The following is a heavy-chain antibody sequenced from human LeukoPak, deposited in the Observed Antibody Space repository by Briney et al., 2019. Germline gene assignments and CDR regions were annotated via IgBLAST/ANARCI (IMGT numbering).Heavy chain of an antibody. D-gene: IGHD6-6*01. V-gene: IGHV3-11*06. CDR3: ASPLYTSSSGVGY. Sequence: PGESLRLSCAASGFTFSDYYMSWVRQAPGKGLEWASYISSTSSYSNYADSVKGRFTISRDNAKNSLYLQMNSLRAEDTAVYYCASPLYTSSSGVGYWGQGTLVTVYS. CDR1: GFTFSDYY. CDR2: ISSTSSYS. J-gene: IGHJ4*02.